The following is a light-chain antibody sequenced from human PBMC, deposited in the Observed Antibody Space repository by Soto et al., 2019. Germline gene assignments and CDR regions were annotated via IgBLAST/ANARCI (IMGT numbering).Light chain of an antibody. CDR2: GNS. Sequence: QPVLTQPPSVSGAPGQRVTISCTGSSSNIGAGYDVHWYQQLPGTAPKLLIYGNSNRPSGVPDRFSGSKSGTSASLAITGLQAEDDADYYCQSYDSRLSGWVFGGGTKLTVL. J-gene: IGLJ3*02. V-gene: IGLV1-40*01. CDR1: SSNIGAGYD. CDR3: QSYDSRLSGWV.